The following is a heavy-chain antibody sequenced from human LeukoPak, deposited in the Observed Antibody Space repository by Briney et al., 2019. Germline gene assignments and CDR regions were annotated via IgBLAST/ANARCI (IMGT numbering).Heavy chain of an antibody. V-gene: IGHV3-23*01. D-gene: IGHD2-15*01. Sequence: GGSLRLSCAASGLTFSNYAMSWVRQAPGKGLEWVSAISVSGGDTDYADSVKGRFTISRDNSKNTLYLQMNSLRVEDTAVYYCARLPAYYYGMDVWGQGTTVTVTS. CDR1: GLTFSNYA. J-gene: IGHJ6*02. CDR3: ARLPAYYYGMDV. CDR2: ISVSGGDT.